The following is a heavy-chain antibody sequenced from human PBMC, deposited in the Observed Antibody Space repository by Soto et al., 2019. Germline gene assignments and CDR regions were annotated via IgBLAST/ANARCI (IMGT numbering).Heavy chain of an antibody. V-gene: IGHV1-69*06. D-gene: IGHD6-13*01. Sequence: QVQLVQSGAEAKKPGSSVKVSCKTSGGTFSSYAISWVRQAPGQGLEWMGGIVSLFRTTNYAQKFQGRVTITADTSTDTVYMELSGLRSGDTAVYYCARGGYSSTWSNLLDRSGLAVWGQGTTVTVSS. J-gene: IGHJ6*02. CDR1: GGTFSSYA. CDR3: ARGGYSSTWSNLLDRSGLAV. CDR2: IVSLFRTT.